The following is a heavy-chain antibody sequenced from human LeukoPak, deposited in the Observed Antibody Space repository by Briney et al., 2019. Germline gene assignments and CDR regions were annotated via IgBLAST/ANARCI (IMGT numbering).Heavy chain of an antibody. D-gene: IGHD6-6*01. V-gene: IGHV3-21*01. Sequence: GGSLRLSCAASGFTFSSYGMHWVRQAPGKGLEWVSSISSSSSYIYYADSVKGRFTISRDNAKNSLYLQMNSLRAEDTAVYYCASEAARRSYWGQGTLVTVSS. J-gene: IGHJ4*02. CDR1: GFTFSSYG. CDR2: ISSSSSYI. CDR3: ASEAARRSY.